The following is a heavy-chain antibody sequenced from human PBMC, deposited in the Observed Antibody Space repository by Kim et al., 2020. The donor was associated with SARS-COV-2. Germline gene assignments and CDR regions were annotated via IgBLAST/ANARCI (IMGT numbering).Heavy chain of an antibody. V-gene: IGHV1-24*01. J-gene: IGHJ4*02. CDR3: ATLPQFRPYVYYYDSSGSSY. CDR1: GYTLTELS. CDR2: FDPEDGET. D-gene: IGHD3-22*01. Sequence: ASVKVSCKVSGYTLTELSMHWVRQAPGKGLDWMGGFDPEDGETIYAQKFQGRVTMTEDTSTDTAYMELSSLRSEDTAVYYCATLPQFRPYVYYYDSSGSSYWGQGTLVTVSS.